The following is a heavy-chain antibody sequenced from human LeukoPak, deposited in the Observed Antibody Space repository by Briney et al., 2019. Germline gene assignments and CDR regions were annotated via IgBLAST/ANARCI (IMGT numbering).Heavy chain of an antibody. D-gene: IGHD6-6*01. Sequence: ASVKVSCKASGYSFTNYAMNWVRQAPGQGLEWMGWIDTSTGDPTYAQGFTGRFVFSLDTSLSTAYLQISSLKAEDTAVYYCARSGIAARILPTDYWGQGTLVTASS. CDR2: IDTSTGDP. CDR1: GYSFTNYA. V-gene: IGHV7-4-1*02. CDR3: ARSGIAARILPTDY. J-gene: IGHJ4*02.